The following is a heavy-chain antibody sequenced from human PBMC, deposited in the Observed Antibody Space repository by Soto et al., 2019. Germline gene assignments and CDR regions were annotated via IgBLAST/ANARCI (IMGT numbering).Heavy chain of an antibody. D-gene: IGHD3-3*01. Sequence: SVKVSCKASGYTFTSYAMHWVRQAPGQRLEWMGWINAGNGNTKYSQKFQGRVTITRDTSASTAYMELSSLRSEDTAVYYCAREHVNYDFWSGPNYYYGMDVWGQGTTVTVSS. CDR3: AREHVNYDFWSGPNYYYGMDV. J-gene: IGHJ6*02. CDR1: GYTFTSYA. V-gene: IGHV1-3*01. CDR2: INAGNGNT.